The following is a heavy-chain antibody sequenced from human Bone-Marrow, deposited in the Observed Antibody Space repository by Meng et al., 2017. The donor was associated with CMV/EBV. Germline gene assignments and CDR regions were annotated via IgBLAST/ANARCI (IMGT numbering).Heavy chain of an antibody. CDR1: GFTFSSYS. Sequence: GESLKISCAASGFTFSSYSMTWVRQAPGKGLEWVSSISSSSSYIYYADSVKGRFTISRDNAKNSLYLQMNSLRAEDTAVYYCASYPPNCVWGSYRYTWFDPWGQGTLVTVYS. J-gene: IGHJ5*02. CDR3: ASYPPNCVWGSYRYTWFDP. CDR2: ISSSSSYI. D-gene: IGHD3-16*02. V-gene: IGHV3-21*01.